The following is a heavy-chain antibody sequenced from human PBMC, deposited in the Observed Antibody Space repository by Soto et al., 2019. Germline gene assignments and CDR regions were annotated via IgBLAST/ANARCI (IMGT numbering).Heavy chain of an antibody. CDR1: GFTFGIYI. D-gene: IGHD2-15*01. Sequence: EVQLVESGGGLVQRGGSLRLSCAASGFTFGIYIMNWVRQAPGKGLEWISYINGSSSTMYYADSVKGRFIISRDNADNSLYLQMNSLRHADTAVYYCARGDRFRCSGDRCFSDGLFLSWGQGTLVTVSS. CDR2: INGSSSTM. V-gene: IGHV3-48*02. CDR3: ARGDRFRCSGDRCFSDGLFLS. J-gene: IGHJ5*02.